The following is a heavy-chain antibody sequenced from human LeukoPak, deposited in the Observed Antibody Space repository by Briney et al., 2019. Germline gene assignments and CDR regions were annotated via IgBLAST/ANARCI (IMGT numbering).Heavy chain of an antibody. CDR1: GFTFSSYS. CDR2: ISSSSSYI. Sequence: GGSLRLSCAASGFTFSSYSMNWVRQAPGKGLEWVSSISSSSSYIYYADSVKGRFAISRDNAKNSLYLQMNSLRAEDTAVYYCARVTEAPYYFDYWGQGTLVTVSS. CDR3: ARVTEAPYYFDY. V-gene: IGHV3-21*01. J-gene: IGHJ4*02.